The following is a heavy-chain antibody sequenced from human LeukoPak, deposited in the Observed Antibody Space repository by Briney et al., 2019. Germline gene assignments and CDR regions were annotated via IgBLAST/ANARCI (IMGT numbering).Heavy chain of an antibody. D-gene: IGHD3-22*01. CDR3: AKNYHDNSAYFSWAFDI. V-gene: IGHV3-23*01. J-gene: IGHJ3*02. CDR1: GFTFRIYA. CDR2: IGASGAT. Sequence: TGGSLRLSCAASGFTFRIYAMTWVRQAPGKGLEWVSAIGASGATFYVDSVKGRFTISRDNSRNTLYLQMNSLRTEDTAVYYCAKNYHDNSAYFSWAFDIWGQGTMVTLSS.